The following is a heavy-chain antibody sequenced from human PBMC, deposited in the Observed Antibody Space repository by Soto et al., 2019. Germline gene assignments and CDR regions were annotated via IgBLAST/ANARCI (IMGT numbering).Heavy chain of an antibody. CDR3: ARDSDYIIAY. J-gene: IGHJ4*02. V-gene: IGHV1-18*01. Sequence: QVQLVQSGGEVRKPGVSVKVSCKASGYTFTSYGISWVRQAPGQGLEWVGWIHTYNGNRNFPQKLQGRVTLTTDTSTSTAYMELRSLRSDDTAVYYCARDSDYIIAYWGQGTLVTVSS. D-gene: IGHD4-4*01. CDR2: IHTYNGNR. CDR1: GYTFTSYG.